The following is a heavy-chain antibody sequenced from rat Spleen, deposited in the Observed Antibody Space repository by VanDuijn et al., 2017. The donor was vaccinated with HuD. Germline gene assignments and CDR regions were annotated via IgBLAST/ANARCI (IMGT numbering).Heavy chain of an antibody. CDR3: VRHTEIVAPYYFHY. CDR1: GFTFSNFG. Sequence: EVQLVESGGGLVQPGRSMKLSCAASGFTFSNFGMAWVRQAPKKGLDWVASISTGGSDTYYRDSVKGRFTISRDDAKNLLYLQMDSLRSEDAATYYCVRHTEIVAPYYFHYWGQGVMVTVSS. J-gene: IGHJ2*01. D-gene: IGHD1-12*01. CDR2: ISTGGSDT. V-gene: IGHV5S13*01.